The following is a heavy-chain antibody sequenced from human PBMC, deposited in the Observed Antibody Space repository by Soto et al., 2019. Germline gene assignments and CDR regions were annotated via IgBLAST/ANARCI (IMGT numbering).Heavy chain of an antibody. J-gene: IGHJ4*02. Sequence: QLGGSLRLSCAASGFTFSSYWMSWVRQAPGKGLEWVANIKQDGSEKYYVDSVKGRFTISRDNAKNSLYLQMNSLRAEDTAVYYCAEGKDSSGWYWIHWGQGTLVTVSS. CDR3: AEGKDSSGWYWIH. CDR1: GFTFSSYW. D-gene: IGHD6-19*01. CDR2: IKQDGSEK. V-gene: IGHV3-7*05.